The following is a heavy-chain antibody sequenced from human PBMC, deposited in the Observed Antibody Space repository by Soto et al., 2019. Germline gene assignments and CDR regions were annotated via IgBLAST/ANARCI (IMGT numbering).Heavy chain of an antibody. CDR1: GVAFISYG. Sequence: PWGTLRLSCAASGVAFISYGIHLVRHSPFKWREWVAVISNDGSYKYYPDSVKGRFTISRDNSKNTLYLQMSSLRDEDTAVYYCAKDRRSGSPDWFDPWGQGTLVTVSS. CDR3: AKDRRSGSPDWFDP. V-gene: IGHV3-30*18. D-gene: IGHD1-26*01. J-gene: IGHJ5*02. CDR2: ISNDGSYK.